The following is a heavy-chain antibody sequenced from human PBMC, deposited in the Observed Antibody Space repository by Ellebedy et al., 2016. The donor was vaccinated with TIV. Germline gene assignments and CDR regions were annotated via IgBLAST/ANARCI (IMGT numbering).Heavy chain of an antibody. J-gene: IGHJ4*02. D-gene: IGHD3-22*01. CDR1: GFTFSSYG. Sequence: GESLKISCAASGFTFSSYGMHWVRQAPGKVLEWVSSISSSGTHIVYGDSVKGRFTISRDSAKTSLYLQMNSLRGEDTAVYFCARDSRDYYDDVYYSCFDIWGQGTLVTVSS. CDR3: ARDSRDYYDDVYYSCFDI. CDR2: ISSSGTHI. V-gene: IGHV3-21*01.